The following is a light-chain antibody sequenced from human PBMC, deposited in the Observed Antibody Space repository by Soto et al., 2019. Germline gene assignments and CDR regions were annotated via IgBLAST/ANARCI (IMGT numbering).Light chain of an antibody. Sequence: DIQMTQSPSTLSASLGDTLTISCRASESIDNWLAWYQKKTGKDPKIMIFAASTLVRGVPSRFSGRGSGTEFKLTLRRLQTDDCATYEGQHYNSYSEAFGPGTKVDIK. CDR1: ESIDNW. V-gene: IGKV1-5*01. J-gene: IGKJ1*01. CDR3: QHYNSYSEA. CDR2: AAS.